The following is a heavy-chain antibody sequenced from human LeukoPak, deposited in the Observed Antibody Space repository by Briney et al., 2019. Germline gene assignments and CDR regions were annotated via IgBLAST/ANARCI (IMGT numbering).Heavy chain of an antibody. V-gene: IGHV3-30*03. CDR3: ARPGSASGYWVH. CDR2: MSYNGQIT. Sequence: GTSLRLSYAASGFTFSSYGMRWVRQAPGKGLEWVAVMSYNGQITYYAAAVKGRFTISRDNSQNMLYLQMNSLRADDTSVYYCARPGSASGYWVHWGQGTLVTVSS. J-gene: IGHJ4*02. CDR1: GFTFSSYG. D-gene: IGHD3-3*01.